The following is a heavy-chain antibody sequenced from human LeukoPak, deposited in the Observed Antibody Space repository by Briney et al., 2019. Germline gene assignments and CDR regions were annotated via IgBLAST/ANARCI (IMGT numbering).Heavy chain of an antibody. CDR2: ISGSGGST. D-gene: IGHD5-18*01. J-gene: IGHJ4*02. CDR1: GCTFSSYA. Sequence: GGSLRLSCAGSGCTFSSYAMSWVRQAPGKGLEWVSAISGSGGSTYYADSVKGRFTISRDNSKNTLYLQMNSLRAEDTAVYYCAKDGGYSYGQYYFDYWGQGTLVTVSS. CDR3: AKDGGYSYGQYYFDY. V-gene: IGHV3-23*01.